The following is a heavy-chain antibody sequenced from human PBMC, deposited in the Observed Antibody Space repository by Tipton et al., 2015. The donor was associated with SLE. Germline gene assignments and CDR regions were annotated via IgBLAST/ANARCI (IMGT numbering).Heavy chain of an antibody. Sequence: QVQLVQSGAEVKTPGAPVKVSCETSGYTFTNYGVSWVRQAPGLGLEWMGWISGYRGQSKYAEKFQGRLTTTTDTSAGIAYMELRSLRSDDTAVYYCARDSGLFYFDSWGQGTLVTVSS. CDR3: ARDSGLFYFDS. V-gene: IGHV1-18*01. D-gene: IGHD3/OR15-3a*01. CDR1: GYTFTNYG. J-gene: IGHJ4*02. CDR2: ISGYRGQS.